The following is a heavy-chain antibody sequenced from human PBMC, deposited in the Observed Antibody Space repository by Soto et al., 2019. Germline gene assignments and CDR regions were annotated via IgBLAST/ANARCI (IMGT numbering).Heavy chain of an antibody. V-gene: IGHV3-30*18. CDR1: GFTFSSYG. CDR2: ISYDGSNK. CDR3: AKDFAVIVVVPAAMPYYYYYYMDV. Sequence: PGGSLRLSCAASGFTFSSYGMHWVRQAPGKGLEWVAVISYDGSNKYYADSVKGRFTISRDNSKNTLYLQMNSLRAEDTAVYYCAKDFAVIVVVPAAMPYYYYYYMDVWGKGTTVTVSS. J-gene: IGHJ6*03. D-gene: IGHD2-2*01.